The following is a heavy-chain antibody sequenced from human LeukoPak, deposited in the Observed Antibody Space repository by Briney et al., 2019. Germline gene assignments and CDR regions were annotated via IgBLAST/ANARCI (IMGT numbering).Heavy chain of an antibody. CDR1: GGSISSSSYY. Sequence: SETLSLTCTVSGGSISSSSYYWGWIRQPPGKGLEWIGSIYYSGSTYYHPSLKSRVTISVDTSKNQFSLKLSSVTAADTAVYYCASGYDSSDDAFDIWGQGTMVTVSS. D-gene: IGHD3-22*01. V-gene: IGHV4-39*07. J-gene: IGHJ3*02. CDR2: IYYSGST. CDR3: ASGYDSSDDAFDI.